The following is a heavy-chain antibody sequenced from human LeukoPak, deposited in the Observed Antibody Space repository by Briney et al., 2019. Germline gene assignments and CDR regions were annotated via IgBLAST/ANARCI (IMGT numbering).Heavy chain of an antibody. CDR3: AKVRSGSYTGGSFDY. V-gene: IGHV3-23*01. J-gene: IGHJ4*02. Sequence: QAGGSLRLSCAASGFTLSSYAMSWVRQAPGKGLEWVSAISGSGGSTYYADSVKGRFTISRDNSKNTLYLQTNSLRAEDTAVYYCAKVRSGSYTGGSFDYWGQGTLVTVSS. CDR2: ISGSGGST. D-gene: IGHD1-26*01. CDR1: GFTLSSYA.